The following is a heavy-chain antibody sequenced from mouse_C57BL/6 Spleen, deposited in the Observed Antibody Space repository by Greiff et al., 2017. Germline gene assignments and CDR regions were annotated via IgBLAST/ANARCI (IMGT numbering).Heavy chain of an antibody. J-gene: IGHJ4*01. CDR3: ARSVPYGSSSYYYAMDY. CDR1: GYTFTDYY. D-gene: IGHD1-1*01. CDR2: IYPGSGNT. V-gene: IGHV1-76*01. Sequence: QVQLQQSRAELVRPGASVKLSCKASGYTFTDYYINWVKQRPGQGLEWIARIYPGSGNTYYNEKFKGKATLTAEKSSSTAYMQLSSLTSEDSAVYFCARSVPYGSSSYYYAMDYWGQGTSVTVSS.